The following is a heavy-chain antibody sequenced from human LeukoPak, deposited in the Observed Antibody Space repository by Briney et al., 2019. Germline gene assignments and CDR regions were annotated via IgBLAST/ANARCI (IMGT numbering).Heavy chain of an antibody. J-gene: IGHJ5*02. CDR3: ARASSTSCPEWFDP. D-gene: IGHD2-2*01. V-gene: IGHV3-30-3*01. CDR2: ISYDGSNK. CDR1: GFTFSSYA. Sequence: GGSLRLSCAASGFTFSSYAMHWVRQAPGKGLEWVAVISYDGSNKYYADSVKGRFTISRDNSKNTLYLQMNSLRAEDTAVHYCARASSTSCPEWFDPWGQGTLVTVSS.